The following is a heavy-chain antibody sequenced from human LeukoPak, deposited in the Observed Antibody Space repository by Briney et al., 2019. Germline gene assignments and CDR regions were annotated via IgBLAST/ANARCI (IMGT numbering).Heavy chain of an antibody. Sequence: PGGSLRLSCVASGFTVRDDYMSWVRQRPGKGLEWVSTMFRSGNTYYADSVKGRFTISRDNSKNTLYLQMNSLRAEDTAVYYCARERDGNIFDYWGQGTLVTVSS. J-gene: IGHJ4*02. V-gene: IGHV3-53*01. CDR2: MFRSGNT. CDR1: GFTVRDDY. CDR3: ARERDGNIFDY. D-gene: IGHD4-23*01.